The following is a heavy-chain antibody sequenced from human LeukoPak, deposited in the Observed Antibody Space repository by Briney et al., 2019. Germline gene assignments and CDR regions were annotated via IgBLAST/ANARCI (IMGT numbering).Heavy chain of an antibody. D-gene: IGHD6-25*01. CDR1: GGSISSYY. CDR3: ARAGGVKTAALDLDY. V-gene: IGHV4-4*07. CDR2: IYTSGST. J-gene: IGHJ4*02. Sequence: SETLSLTCTVSGGSISSYYWSWIRQPAGKGLEWIGRIYTSGSTNYNPSLKSRVTMSVDTSKNQFSLKLSSVTTADTAVYYCARAGGVKTAALDLDYWGQGTLVTVSS.